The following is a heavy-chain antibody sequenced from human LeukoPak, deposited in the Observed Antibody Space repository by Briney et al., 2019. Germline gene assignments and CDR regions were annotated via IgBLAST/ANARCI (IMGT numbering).Heavy chain of an antibody. D-gene: IGHD6-19*01. CDR2: ISSSGSTI. V-gene: IGHV3-48*03. CDR1: GFTFSSYE. J-gene: IGHJ4*02. Sequence: GGSLSLSCAASGFTFSSYEMNWVRQAPGKGLEWVSYISSSGSTIYYADSVKRRFTISRDNANSSLYLQRNSLRAADTAVYDCARVSSGWYNAYWGQGTLVTVSS. CDR3: ARVSSGWYNAY.